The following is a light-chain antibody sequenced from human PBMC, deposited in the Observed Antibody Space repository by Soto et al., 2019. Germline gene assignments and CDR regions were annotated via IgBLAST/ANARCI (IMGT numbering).Light chain of an antibody. J-gene: IGKJ5*01. Sequence: EIVLTQSPGTLSLSPGERATLSCRASQSVSSSSLAWYQQKPGQAPGLLIYGASSRATCIPDRFSGSGSGTDFTLTISRLEPEYFAVYYCQQYGSSLITFGPGTRLDIK. CDR1: QSVSSSS. CDR2: GAS. V-gene: IGKV3-20*01. CDR3: QQYGSSLIT.